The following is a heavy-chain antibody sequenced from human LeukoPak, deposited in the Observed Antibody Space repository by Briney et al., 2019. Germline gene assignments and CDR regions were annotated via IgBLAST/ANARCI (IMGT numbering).Heavy chain of an antibody. Sequence: GRSLRLSCVASGFXFSTNAMNWVRQAPGKGLEWVSVISDGGGSKYYADSVKGRFTISRDNSKNTLYLQMNSLRAEDTAVYYCAKARYCSNGVCSNFDYWGQGTLVTVSS. CDR2: ISDGGGSK. V-gene: IGHV3-23*01. J-gene: IGHJ4*02. CDR1: GFXFSTNA. D-gene: IGHD2-8*01. CDR3: AKARYCSNGVCSNFDY.